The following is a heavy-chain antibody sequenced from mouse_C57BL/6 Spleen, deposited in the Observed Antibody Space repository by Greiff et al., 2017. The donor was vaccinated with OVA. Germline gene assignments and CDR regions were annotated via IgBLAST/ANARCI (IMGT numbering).Heavy chain of an antibody. V-gene: IGHV1-69*01. CDR2: IDPSDSYT. CDR3: ARGGLGNAMDY. Sequence: VQLQQSGAELVMPGASVKLSCKASGYTFTSYWMHWVKQRPGQGLEWIGEIDPSDSYTNYNQKFKGKSTLTVDKSSSTAYMQLSSLTSEDSAVYYCARGGLGNAMDYWGQGTSVTVSS. J-gene: IGHJ4*01. D-gene: IGHD4-1*01. CDR1: GYTFTSYW.